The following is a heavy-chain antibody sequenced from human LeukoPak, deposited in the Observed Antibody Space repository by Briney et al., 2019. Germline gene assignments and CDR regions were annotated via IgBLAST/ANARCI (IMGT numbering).Heavy chain of an antibody. D-gene: IGHD2-2*01. CDR1: GFTFSSYA. J-gene: IGHJ6*02. CDR3: VNWGGYCSSTSCSRNYYYGMDV. Sequence: PGGSLTLSCSASGFTFSSYAMHWVRQAPGKGLEYVSAISSKGGSTYYADSVKGRFTISRDNSKNTLYLQMSSLRAEDTAVYYCVNWGGYCSSTSCSRNYYYGMDVWGQGTTVTVSS. V-gene: IGHV3-64D*06. CDR2: ISSKGGST.